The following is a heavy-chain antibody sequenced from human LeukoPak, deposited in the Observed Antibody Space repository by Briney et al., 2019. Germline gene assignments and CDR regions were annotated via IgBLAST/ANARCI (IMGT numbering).Heavy chain of an antibody. Sequence: GGSLRLSCAASGFIFSDNTMNWVRQAPGKGLEWVSFIISDSSAIYYADSVRGRFTISRDNAENSLYLQMNSLRDEDTAVYYCARAPLVRGVIPPFDYWGQGNLVSVSS. J-gene: IGHJ4*02. CDR3: ARAPLVRGVIPPFDY. CDR2: IISDSSAI. D-gene: IGHD3-10*01. V-gene: IGHV3-48*02. CDR1: GFIFSDNT.